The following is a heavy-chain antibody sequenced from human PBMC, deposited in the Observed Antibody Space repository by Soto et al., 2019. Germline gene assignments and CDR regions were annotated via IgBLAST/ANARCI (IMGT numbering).Heavy chain of an antibody. Sequence: SGPTLVNPTQTLTLTCTFSGFSLSTSGVGVGWIRQPPGKALEWLALIYWDDDKRYSPSLKSRLTITKDTSKNQVVLTMTNMDPVDTATYYCAHHVVYCSSTSCYKAVDYWGQGTLVTVSS. V-gene: IGHV2-5*02. D-gene: IGHD2-2*02. CDR1: GFSLSTSGVG. CDR2: IYWDDDK. J-gene: IGHJ4*02. CDR3: AHHVVYCSSTSCYKAVDY.